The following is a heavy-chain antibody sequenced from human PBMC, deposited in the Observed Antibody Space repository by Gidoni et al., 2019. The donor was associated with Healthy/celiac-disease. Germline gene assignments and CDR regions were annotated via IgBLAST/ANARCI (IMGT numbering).Heavy chain of an antibody. Sequence: QVQLVQSGAEVKKPGASVKVSCTASGYTFTSYAMHWVRQAPGQRLEWMGWINAGNGNTKYSQKFQGRVTITRDTSASTAYMELSSLRSEDTAVYYCARPRRGQQPGNAFDIWGQGTMVTVSS. CDR1: GYTFTSYA. J-gene: IGHJ3*02. V-gene: IGHV1-3*01. CDR3: ARPRRGQQPGNAFDI. D-gene: IGHD6-13*01. CDR2: INAGNGNT.